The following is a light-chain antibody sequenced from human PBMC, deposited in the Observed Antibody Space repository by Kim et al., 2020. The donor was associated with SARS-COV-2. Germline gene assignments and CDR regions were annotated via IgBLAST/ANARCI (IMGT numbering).Light chain of an antibody. V-gene: IGLV3-1*01. CDR1: KLVERY. CDR2: QDS. CDR3: QAWDSSTWV. J-gene: IGLJ3*02. Sequence: VSPVQTASITCSGGKLVERYACWYQQKPGQSPVLVIYQDSKRPSGIPERFSGSNSGNTATLTISGTQAMDEADYYCQAWDSSTWVFGGGTQLTVL.